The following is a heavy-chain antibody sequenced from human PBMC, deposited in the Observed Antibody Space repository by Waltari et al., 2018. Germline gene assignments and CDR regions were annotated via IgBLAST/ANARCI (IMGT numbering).Heavy chain of an antibody. CDR2: IIPIFGTA. Sequence: QVQLVQSGAEVKKPGSSVKVSCKASGGTFSSYAISWVRQAPGQGLEWMGGIIPIFGTANYAQKCQGRVTVTTDEATSKAYMELSRLRSEDTAVYYCARGGGSGAYWYVDLWGRGTLVTVSS. CDR3: ARGGGSGAYWYVDL. CDR1: GGTFSSYA. V-gene: IGHV1-69*05. D-gene: IGHD2-15*01. J-gene: IGHJ2*01.